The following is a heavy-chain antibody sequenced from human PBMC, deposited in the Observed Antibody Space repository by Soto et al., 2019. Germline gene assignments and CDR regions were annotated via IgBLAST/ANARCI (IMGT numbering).Heavy chain of an antibody. CDR3: ARQWRFDY. Sequence: GESLKISCKASGYIFTTYWIAWVRQMPGKGLEWIGIINPTDSDTRYSPSFQGQITISADKSISTTYLQWSSLKASDSAIYYCARQWRFDYWGQ. CDR2: INPTDSDT. D-gene: IGHD3-3*01. V-gene: IGHV5-51*01. CDR1: GYIFTTYW. J-gene: IGHJ4*02.